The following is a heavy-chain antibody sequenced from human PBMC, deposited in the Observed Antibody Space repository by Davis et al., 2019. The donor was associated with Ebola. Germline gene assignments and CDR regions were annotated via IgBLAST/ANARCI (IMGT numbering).Heavy chain of an antibody. J-gene: IGHJ4*02. CDR1: GGSLRGHY. V-gene: IGHV4-34*01. CDR2: IYHRGST. D-gene: IGHD5-12*01. Sequence: GSLRLSCAVYGGSLRGHYWSWFRQPPGKGLEWIGEIYHRGSTNYNSSLKSRVTISEDTSKNQFSLKLSSVTAADTAVYYCATRGYSGYDALDYWGQGALVTVSS. CDR3: ATRGYSGYDALDY.